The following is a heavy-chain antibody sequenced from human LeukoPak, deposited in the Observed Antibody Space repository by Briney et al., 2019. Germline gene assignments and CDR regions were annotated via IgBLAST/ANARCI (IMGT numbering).Heavy chain of an antibody. J-gene: IGHJ6*03. CDR1: GYTFTSYD. V-gene: IGHV1-8*01. CDR3: ARATMVRGVKNYYMDV. Sequence: ASVKVSCKASGYTFTSYDINWVRQATGQGLEWMGWMNPNSGNTGYAQKFQGRVTMTRNTSISTAYMELSSLRSEDTAVYYCARATMVRGVKNYYMDVWGKGTTVTIS. D-gene: IGHD3-10*01. CDR2: MNPNSGNT.